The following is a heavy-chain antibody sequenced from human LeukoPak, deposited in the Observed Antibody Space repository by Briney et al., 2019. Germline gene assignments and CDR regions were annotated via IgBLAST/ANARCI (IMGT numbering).Heavy chain of an antibody. CDR2: IYHSGST. V-gene: IGHV4-30-2*01. CDR1: GGSISSGGYS. D-gene: IGHD4-17*01. CDR3: AREDYGGNSGFDY. J-gene: IGHJ4*02. Sequence: PSETLSLTCAVSGGSISSGGYSWSWIRQPPGKGLEWIGYIYHSGSTYYNPSLKSRVTISVDRSKNQFSLKLSSVTAADTVVYYCAREDYGGNSGFDYWGQGTLVTVSS.